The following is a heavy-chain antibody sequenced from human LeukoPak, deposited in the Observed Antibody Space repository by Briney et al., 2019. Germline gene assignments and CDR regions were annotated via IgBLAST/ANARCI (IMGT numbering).Heavy chain of an antibody. CDR2: ISSSSSTI. V-gene: IGHV3-48*01. J-gene: IGHJ6*03. D-gene: IGHD3-16*01. CDR3: ARALGYYYMDV. CDR1: GFTFSTYS. Sequence: GGSLRLSCAASGFTFSTYSMNWVRQAPGKGLEWVSYISSSSSTIYYADSVKGRLTISRDNDKNSLCLQMNSLRAEDTAVYYCARALGYYYMDVWGKGTTVTVSS.